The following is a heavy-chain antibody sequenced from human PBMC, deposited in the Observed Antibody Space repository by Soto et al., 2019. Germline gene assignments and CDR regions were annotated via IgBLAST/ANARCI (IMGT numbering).Heavy chain of an antibody. Sequence: SETLSLTCTVSGGSISSYYWSWIRHPPGKGLEWIGYIYYSGSTNYNPSLKSRVTISVDTSKNQFSLKLSSVTAADTAVYYCARANFNYDILTGYFYGMDVWGQGTTVTVSS. D-gene: IGHD3-9*01. J-gene: IGHJ6*02. CDR2: IYYSGST. CDR3: ARANFNYDILTGYFYGMDV. V-gene: IGHV4-59*01. CDR1: GGSISSYY.